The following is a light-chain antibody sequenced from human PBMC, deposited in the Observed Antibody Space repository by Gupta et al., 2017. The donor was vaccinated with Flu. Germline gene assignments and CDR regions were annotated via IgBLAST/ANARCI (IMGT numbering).Light chain of an antibody. J-gene: IGKJ1*01. CDR1: QSVSSN. CDR3: QQYNNWART. V-gene: IGKV3-15*01. Sequence: GERATLSCRASQSVSSNLAWYQQKPGQAPRLLIYGASTRATGIPARFSGSGSGTGFTLTISSLQSEDFAVYYCQQYNNWARTFGQGTKVEIK. CDR2: GAS.